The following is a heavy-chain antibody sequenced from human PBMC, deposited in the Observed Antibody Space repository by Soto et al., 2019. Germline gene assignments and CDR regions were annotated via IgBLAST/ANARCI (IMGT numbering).Heavy chain of an antibody. Sequence: GGSLRLSCAASGFTFSSYAMHWVRQAPGKGLEWVAVISYDGSNKYYADSVKGRFTISRDNSKNTLYLQMNSLRVEDTAVYFCAKGGYYSLFDIWGQGTMVTVSS. CDR3: AKGGYYSLFDI. D-gene: IGHD3-16*01. J-gene: IGHJ3*02. V-gene: IGHV3-30-3*01. CDR2: ISYDGSNK. CDR1: GFTFSSYA.